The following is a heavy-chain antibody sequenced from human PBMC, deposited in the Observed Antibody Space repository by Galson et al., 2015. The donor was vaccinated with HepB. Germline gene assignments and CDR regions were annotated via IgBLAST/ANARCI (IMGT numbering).Heavy chain of an antibody. Sequence: SLRLSCAASGFPFSSYAMSWVRQAPGKGLEWLSFISGNGGAYYAESVKGRFTVSRDNARDSLYLQMNSLRVEDTAVYYCVRDDALWSWYFDSWGQGILVTVSS. CDR3: VRDDALWSWYFDS. CDR2: ISGNGGA. J-gene: IGHJ4*02. V-gene: IGHV3-23*01. D-gene: IGHD3-10*01. CDR1: GFPFSSYA.